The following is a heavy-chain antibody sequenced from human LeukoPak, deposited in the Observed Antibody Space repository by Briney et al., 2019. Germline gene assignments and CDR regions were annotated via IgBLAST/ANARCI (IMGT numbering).Heavy chain of an antibody. V-gene: IGHV1-2*02. CDR3: ARTQPPSSGWFSYYGMDV. Sequence: ASVKVSCKASGYTFTCYYMHWVRQAPGQGLEWMGWINPNSGGTNYAQKFQGRVTMTRDTSISTAYMELSRLRSDDTAVYYCARTQPPSSGWFSYYGMDVWGQGTTVTVSS. J-gene: IGHJ6*02. CDR1: GYTFTCYY. D-gene: IGHD6-19*01. CDR2: INPNSGGT.